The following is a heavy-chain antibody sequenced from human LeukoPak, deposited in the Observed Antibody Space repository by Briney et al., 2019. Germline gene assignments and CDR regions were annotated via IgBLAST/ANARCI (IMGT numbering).Heavy chain of an antibody. J-gene: IGHJ3*02. CDR2: IYYSGST. CDR3: ARLKGVLGAFDI. V-gene: IGHV4-59*08. CDR1: GGSISSYY. D-gene: IGHD2-8*01. Sequence: PSETLSLTCTVSGGSISSYYWSWIRQPPGEGLEWIGYIYYSGSTNYNPSLKSRVTISVDTSKNQFSLKLSSVTAADTAVYYCARLKGVLGAFDIWGQGTTVTVSS.